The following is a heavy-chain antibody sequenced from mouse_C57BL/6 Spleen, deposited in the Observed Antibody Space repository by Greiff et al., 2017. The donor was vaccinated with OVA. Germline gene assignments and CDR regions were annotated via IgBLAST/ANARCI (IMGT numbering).Heavy chain of an antibody. D-gene: IGHD1-1*01. CDR2: INPNYGTT. J-gene: IGHJ1*03. CDR3: ARGDYYGSSPYGYFDV. CDR1: GYSFTDYN. V-gene: IGHV1-39*01. Sequence: VQLKQSGPELVKPGASVKISCKASGYSFTDYNMNWVKQSNGKSLEWIGVINPNYGTTSYNQKFKGKATLTVDQSSSTAYMQLNSLTSEDSAVYYCARGDYYGSSPYGYFDVWGTGTTVTVSS.